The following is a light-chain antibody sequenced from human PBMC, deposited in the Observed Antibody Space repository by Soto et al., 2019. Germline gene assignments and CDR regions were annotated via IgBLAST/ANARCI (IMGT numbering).Light chain of an antibody. CDR3: CSYAGITTVV. Sequence: QSVLTQPASVSGSPGQSITISCTGTSSDVGNYNLVSWYQQHPGKAPKLMIYEVSQRPSGVSNRFSGSKSGNTASLTISGLQAEDEADYYCCSYAGITTVVFGGGPKLTVL. CDR2: EVS. J-gene: IGLJ2*01. CDR1: SSDVGNYNL. V-gene: IGLV2-23*02.